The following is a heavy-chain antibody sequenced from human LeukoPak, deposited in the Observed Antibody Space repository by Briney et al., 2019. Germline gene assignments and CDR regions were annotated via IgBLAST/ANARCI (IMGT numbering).Heavy chain of an antibody. Sequence: APVKVSCKASGYTFINHAIHWVRQAPGQRLEWMGWINIGNGNTKYSQNFQGRITITRDTSATTAYMDLSSLRSEDTAMYYCARRLGRSLDYWGQGTLATVSS. CDR3: ARRLGRSLDY. J-gene: IGHJ4*02. V-gene: IGHV1-3*04. CDR1: GYTFINHA. D-gene: IGHD2-21*01. CDR2: INIGNGNT.